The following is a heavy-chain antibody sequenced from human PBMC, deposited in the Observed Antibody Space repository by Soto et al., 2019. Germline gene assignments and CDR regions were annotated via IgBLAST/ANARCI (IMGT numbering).Heavy chain of an antibody. CDR2: IWYDGINT. Sequence: QEQLVESGGGVAQPGRSLRLSCAASGFTFTNYGMQWVRQAPGKGLEWVAVIWYDGINTHYTESVKGRFSITRVDSKNTLYLQLNSLSVEDTAVYHCARVDPYSASALWGQGTLVTVSS. V-gene: IGHV3-33*01. D-gene: IGHD2-21*01. CDR3: ARVDPYSASAL. CDR1: GFTFTNYG. J-gene: IGHJ4*02.